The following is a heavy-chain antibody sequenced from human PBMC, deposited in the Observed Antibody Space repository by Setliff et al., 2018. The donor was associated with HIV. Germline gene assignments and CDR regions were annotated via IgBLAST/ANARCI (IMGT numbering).Heavy chain of an antibody. CDR2: ISHDGRT. Sequence: SETLSLTCAVYNGSFSGYYWSWIRQPPGKGLEWIGEISHDGRTTYNPSLKGRVAMSVDTSKNQFSLKLSAVTAADTALYYCALLEVSFIAGTISPLWGQGSLVTVSS. V-gene: IGHV4-34*01. J-gene: IGHJ1*01. D-gene: IGHD3-10*01. CDR1: NGSFSGYY. CDR3: ALLEVSFIAGTISPL.